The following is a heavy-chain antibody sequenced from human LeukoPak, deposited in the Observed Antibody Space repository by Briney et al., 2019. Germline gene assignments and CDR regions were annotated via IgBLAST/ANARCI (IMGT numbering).Heavy chain of an antibody. D-gene: IGHD6-13*01. CDR1: GFTFSSYG. CDR2: IWYDGSNK. CDR3: ARAPKIAAAGRLRIDEYYFDY. J-gene: IGHJ4*02. Sequence: PGRSLRLSCAASGFTFSSYGMHWVRQAPGKGLEWVAVIWYDGSNKYYADSVKGRFTISRDSSKNTLYLQMNSLRAEDTAVYYCARAPKIAAAGRLRIDEYYFDYWGQGTLVTVSS. V-gene: IGHV3-33*01.